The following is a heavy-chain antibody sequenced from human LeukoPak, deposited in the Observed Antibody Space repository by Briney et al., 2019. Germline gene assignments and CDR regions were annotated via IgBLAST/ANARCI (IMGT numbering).Heavy chain of an antibody. Sequence: GRSPSLSCAASGFTFNDYAMHWVRQAPGKGLGWVAGFSWNSGSIGHAGSVKGRFHISRDNAKNSVYLQMNSLRLEDTALYSCAKDKYSSGWNEGWFDPWGQGTLVTVSS. J-gene: IGHJ5*02. CDR3: AKDKYSSGWNEGWFDP. CDR2: FSWNSGSI. V-gene: IGHV3-9*01. CDR1: GFTFNDYA. D-gene: IGHD6-19*01.